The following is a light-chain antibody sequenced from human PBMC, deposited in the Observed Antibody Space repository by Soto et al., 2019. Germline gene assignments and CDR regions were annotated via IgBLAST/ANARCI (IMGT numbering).Light chain of an antibody. J-gene: IGKJ3*01. V-gene: IGKV3-11*01. CDR2: DAF. Sequence: EIVLTQSPATLSLSPGERATLSCRASQSVSSYLAWYQQKPGQAPRLLIYDAFNRATGIPARFSGSGSGTDFTRTIISLEPEDFAVYYCQQRSSWPFTFGPGTKVDI. CDR1: QSVSSY. CDR3: QQRSSWPFT.